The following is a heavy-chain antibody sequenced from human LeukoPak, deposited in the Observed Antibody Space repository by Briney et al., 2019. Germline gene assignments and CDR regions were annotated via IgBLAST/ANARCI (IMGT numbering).Heavy chain of an antibody. CDR1: GFSFSDYG. CDR3: ASILIYSSGCWYFDH. J-gene: IGHJ4*01. D-gene: IGHD6-19*01. Sequence: GGSLRLSCAASGFSFSDYGMHWVRQAPGKGLEWVAVIWYDGSDKYYADSVKGRFIISRDNSKNTVYLQMNNLRADDTAVYYCASILIYSSGCWYFDHWGHGTLFTVSS. V-gene: IGHV3-33*01. CDR2: IWYDGSDK.